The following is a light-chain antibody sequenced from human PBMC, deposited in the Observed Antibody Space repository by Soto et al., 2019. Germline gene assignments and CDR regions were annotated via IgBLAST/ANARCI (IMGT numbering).Light chain of an antibody. J-gene: IGKJ5*01. Sequence: EVVLTQSPGTLSLSPGERATLSCRASQSLTNSFIAWYQQRPGQAPRLLIYDTSSRASGIPDRFSGSGSGTDFTLTISRLETEDFAVFYCQQDGTSEIIFGQGTRLEIK. CDR1: QSLTNSF. V-gene: IGKV3-20*01. CDR3: QQDGTSEII. CDR2: DTS.